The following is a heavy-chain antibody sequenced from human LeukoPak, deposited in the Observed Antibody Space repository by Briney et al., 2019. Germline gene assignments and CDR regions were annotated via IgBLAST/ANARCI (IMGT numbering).Heavy chain of an antibody. J-gene: IGHJ6*02. Sequence: GGSLRLSCAASGFTLSSYAMHWVRQAPGKGLEWVAVISYDGSNKYYADSVKGRFTISRDNSKNTLYLQMNSLRAEDTAVYYCARGGEGMIVVVITAPLGMDVWGQGTTVTVSS. V-gene: IGHV3-30-3*01. CDR2: ISYDGSNK. CDR3: ARGGEGMIVVVITAPLGMDV. D-gene: IGHD3-22*01. CDR1: GFTLSSYA.